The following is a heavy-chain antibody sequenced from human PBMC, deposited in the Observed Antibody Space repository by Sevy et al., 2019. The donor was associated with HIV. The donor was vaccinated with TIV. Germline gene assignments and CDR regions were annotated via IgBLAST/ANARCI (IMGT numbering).Heavy chain of an antibody. Sequence: SETLSLTCTVSGGSISSYYWSWIRQPPGKGLEWIGYIYYTGSTNYNPSLKSRVTISLDTSKNQFSLKLSSVTAAETAVYYCARELISGRYYGMDVWGQGTTVTVSS. CDR1: GGSISSYY. CDR3: ARELISGRYYGMDV. D-gene: IGHD6-19*01. CDR2: IYYTGST. J-gene: IGHJ6*02. V-gene: IGHV4-59*01.